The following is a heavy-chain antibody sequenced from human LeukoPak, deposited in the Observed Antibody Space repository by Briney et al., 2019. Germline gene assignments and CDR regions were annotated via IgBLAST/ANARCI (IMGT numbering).Heavy chain of an antibody. Sequence: SETLSLTCTVSGGSISSYYWSWIRQPPGKGLEWIGYIYYSGSTNYNPSLKSRVTISVDTSKNQFSLKLSSVTAADTAVYYCARRQTTVAHNWFDPWGQGTLVTGSS. CDR3: ARRQTTVAHNWFDP. CDR1: GGSISSYY. V-gene: IGHV4-59*08. CDR2: IYYSGST. J-gene: IGHJ5*02. D-gene: IGHD4-23*01.